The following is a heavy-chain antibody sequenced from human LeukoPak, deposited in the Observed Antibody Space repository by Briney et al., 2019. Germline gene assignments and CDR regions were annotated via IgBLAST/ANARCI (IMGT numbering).Heavy chain of an antibody. D-gene: IGHD3-10*01. CDR2: INPDGGNT. CDR3: ARPTDDIRGSGPYDAFDI. J-gene: IGHJ3*02. CDR1: GYTFTNSY. Sequence: GASVKVSCKASGYTFTNSYIHWVRQAPGQVLEWMGLINPDGGNTNYAQDFQGRVTLTRDTSTSTVYMELSSLRSEDTAVYYCARPTDDIRGSGPYDAFDIWGQGTMVTVSS. V-gene: IGHV1-46*01.